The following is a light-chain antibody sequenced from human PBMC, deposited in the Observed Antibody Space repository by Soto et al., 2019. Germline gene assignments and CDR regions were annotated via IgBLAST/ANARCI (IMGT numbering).Light chain of an antibody. CDR2: ETS. J-gene: IGKJ2*01. Sequence: EIVLTQSPATLSLSPGETATLSCRASESVANYLAWYQQKPGLPPRLLIYETSNRVIGIPARFSGSGSGTDFTLTISSLEPEDFAVYYCQQYNNWPPHTFGQGTKVDI. V-gene: IGKV3-11*01. CDR1: ESVANY. CDR3: QQYNNWPPHT.